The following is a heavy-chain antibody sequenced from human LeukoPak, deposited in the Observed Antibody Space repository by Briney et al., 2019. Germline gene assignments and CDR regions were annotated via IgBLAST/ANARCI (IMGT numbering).Heavy chain of an antibody. D-gene: IGHD5-12*01. J-gene: IGHJ4*02. V-gene: IGHV4-59*01. CDR1: GGSISTYY. CDR2: IHYSGNT. CDR3: TRASRGYANFDY. Sequence: SETLSLTCTVSGGSISTYYWSWIRQPPGKGLEWIGYIHYSGNTNYSPSLKGRVTMSVDTSKNQFSLNLSSMTAADTAVYYCTRASRGYANFDYWGQGTLVTVSS.